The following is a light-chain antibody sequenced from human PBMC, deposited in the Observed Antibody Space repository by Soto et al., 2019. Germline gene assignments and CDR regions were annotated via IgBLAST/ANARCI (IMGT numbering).Light chain of an antibody. V-gene: IGKV3-20*01. CDR2: GAS. CDR3: QQYVDSQWT. Sequence: ERVLTQSPGTLSLSPGERATLSCRASQSVDSSLLAWYQQKPGQAPRLLIYGASSRATGIPDRFSGSGSGTDFTLTISRLEPEDFAVYYCQQYVDSQWTFGQGTKVDIK. J-gene: IGKJ1*01. CDR1: QSVDSSL.